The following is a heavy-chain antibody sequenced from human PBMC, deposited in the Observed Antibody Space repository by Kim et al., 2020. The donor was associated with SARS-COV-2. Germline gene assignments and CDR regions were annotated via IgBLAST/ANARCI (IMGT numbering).Heavy chain of an antibody. Sequence: GGSLILSCAVSGFTFSKSGMSWVRQAPGKGLEWVSSISASGVSTFYPDSVKGRFIVSRDNSKNTLYLRMNSLRVEDTAVYYCATRGVGYSYGYEYWGQGNLVTVSS. V-gene: IGHV3-23*01. J-gene: IGHJ4*02. CDR3: ATRGVGYSYGYEY. CDR2: ISASGVST. CDR1: GFTFSKSG. D-gene: IGHD5-18*01.